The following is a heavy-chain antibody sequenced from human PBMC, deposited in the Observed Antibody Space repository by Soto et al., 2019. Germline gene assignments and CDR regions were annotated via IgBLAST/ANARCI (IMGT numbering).Heavy chain of an antibody. D-gene: IGHD3-16*02. J-gene: IGHJ6*02. CDR1: GGSFSGYY. CDR2: INHSGST. CDR3: ARGRIMITFGGVIVPGDYYYYYGMDV. V-gene: IGHV4-34*01. Sequence: QVLLQQWGAGLLKPSETLSLTCAVYGGSFSGYYWSWIRQPPGKGLEWIGEINHSGSTNYNPSLKSRVTISVDTSKNQFSLKLSSVTAADTAVYYCARGRIMITFGGVIVPGDYYYYYGMDVWGQGTTVTVSS.